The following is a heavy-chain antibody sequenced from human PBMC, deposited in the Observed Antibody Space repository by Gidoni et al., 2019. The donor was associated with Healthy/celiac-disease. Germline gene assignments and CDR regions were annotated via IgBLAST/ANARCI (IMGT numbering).Heavy chain of an antibody. CDR3: ARVWSPNIVVVPAAIPEPRDYYYYGMDV. V-gene: IGHV4-34*01. J-gene: IGHJ6*02. CDR2: INHSGST. Sequence: GKGLEWIGEINHSGSTNYNPSLKSRVTISVDTSKNQFSLKLSSVTAADTAVYYCARVWSPNIVVVPAAIPEPRDYYYYGMDVWGQETTVTVSS. D-gene: IGHD2-2*01.